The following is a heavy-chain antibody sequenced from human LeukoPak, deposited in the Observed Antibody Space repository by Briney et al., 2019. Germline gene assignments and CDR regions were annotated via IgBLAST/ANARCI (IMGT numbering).Heavy chain of an antibody. D-gene: IGHD3-9*01. V-gene: IGHV3-23*01. J-gene: IGHJ4*02. CDR3: AKDRLRYFDWLPFDY. CDR1: GFTFSSYA. Sequence: PGGSLRLSCAASGFTFSSYAMSWVRQAPGKGLEWASAISGSGGSTYYADSVKGRFTISRDNSKNTLYLQMNSLRAEDTAVYYCAKDRLRYFDWLPFDYWGQGTLVTVSS. CDR2: ISGSGGST.